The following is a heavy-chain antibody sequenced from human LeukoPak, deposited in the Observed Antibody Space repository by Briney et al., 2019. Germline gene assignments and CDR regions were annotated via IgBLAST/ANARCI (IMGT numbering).Heavy chain of an antibody. Sequence: SETLSLTCAVYGGSFSGYYWSWIRQPPGKGLEWIGEINHSGSTNYNPSLKSRVTISVDTSKNQFSLKLSSVTAADTAVYYCARSGSGWFGGLLRLADYYMDVWGKGTTVTVSS. CDR3: ARSGSGWFGGLLRLADYYMDV. D-gene: IGHD3-10*01. CDR2: INHSGST. CDR1: GGSFSGYY. J-gene: IGHJ6*03. V-gene: IGHV4-34*01.